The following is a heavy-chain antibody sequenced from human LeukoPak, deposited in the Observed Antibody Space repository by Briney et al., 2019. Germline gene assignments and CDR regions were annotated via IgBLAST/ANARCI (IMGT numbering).Heavy chain of an antibody. Sequence: GGSLRLSCAASGFTFSSYEMNWVRQAPGKGLEWVSYISSSGSTIYYADSVKGRFTISRDNAKNSLYLQMNSLRAEDTAVYYCARGLLVVIDVFSRGWAPPTNAFDIWGQGTMVTVSS. D-gene: IGHD3-22*01. J-gene: IGHJ3*02. CDR1: GFTFSSYE. CDR3: ARGLLVVIDVFSRGWAPPTNAFDI. V-gene: IGHV3-48*03. CDR2: ISSSGSTI.